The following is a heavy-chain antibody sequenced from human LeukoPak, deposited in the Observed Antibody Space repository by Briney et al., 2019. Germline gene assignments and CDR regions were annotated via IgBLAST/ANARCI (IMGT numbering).Heavy chain of an antibody. J-gene: IGHJ4*02. V-gene: IGHV4-4*07. CDR1: GGSISSYY. CDR2: IYNSGST. CDR3: ARDIGVKRIADY. Sequence: SETLSLTCTVSGGSISSYYWSWIRQPAGKGLEWIGRIYNSGSTNYNPSLKSRVTMSVDTSKNQFSLKLSSGTAADTAVYYCARDIGVKRIADYWGQGTLVTVSS. D-gene: IGHD2-8*01.